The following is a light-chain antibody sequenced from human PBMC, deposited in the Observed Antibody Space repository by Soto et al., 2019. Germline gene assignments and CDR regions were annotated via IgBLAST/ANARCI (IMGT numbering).Light chain of an antibody. J-gene: IGLJ1*01. Sequence: QSVLTQPPSVSGAPGQRVTISYTGSSSNIGAGSDVHWYQQLPGTVPKLLIFANINRPSGVPDRFSASKSGTSASLAITGLQADDDADYDSQSYDYSLSGYVFGTGTKRTVL. CDR3: QSYDYSLSGYV. CDR1: SSNIGAGSD. CDR2: ANI. V-gene: IGLV1-40*01.